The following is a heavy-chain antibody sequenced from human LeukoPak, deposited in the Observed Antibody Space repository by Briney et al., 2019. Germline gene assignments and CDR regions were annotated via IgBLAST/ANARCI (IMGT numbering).Heavy chain of an antibody. J-gene: IGHJ3*02. CDR1: GGTFSSYA. Sequence: GASVKVSCKASGGTFSSYAISWVRQAPGQGLEWMGGIIPIFGTANYAQKFQGRVTITADESTSTAYMELSSLRSEDTAVYYCAISSSPQAAFDTWGQGTMVTVSS. CDR2: IIPIFGTA. D-gene: IGHD6-6*01. V-gene: IGHV1-69*01. CDR3: AISSSPQAAFDT.